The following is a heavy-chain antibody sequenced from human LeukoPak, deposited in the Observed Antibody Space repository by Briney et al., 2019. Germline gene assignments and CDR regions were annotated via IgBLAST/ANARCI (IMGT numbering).Heavy chain of an antibody. Sequence: PGGSLRLSCAASGFTFSSYAMSWVRQAPGKGLEWVSGISDGGVSTYYADSVKGRFTLSRDNSKNTLYLQMNSPRAEDTAVYYCAKDLSSSSWGQGTLVTVSS. CDR3: AKDLSSSS. D-gene: IGHD6-6*01. J-gene: IGHJ4*02. CDR1: GFTFSSYA. V-gene: IGHV3-23*01. CDR2: ISDGGVST.